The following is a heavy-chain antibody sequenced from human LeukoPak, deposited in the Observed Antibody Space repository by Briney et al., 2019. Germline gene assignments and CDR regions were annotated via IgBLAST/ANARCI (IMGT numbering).Heavy chain of an antibody. CDR1: GFTFSSYA. Sequence: GGSLRLSCAASGFTFSSYAMSWVRQAPGKGLEWVANIKQDGSEKYYVDSVKGRFTISRDNAKKSVYLQMNSLRAEDTAVYYCARDWGTVLTVYHNDLWGQGTLVTVSS. D-gene: IGHD2-8*01. CDR3: ARDWGTVLTVYHNDL. V-gene: IGHV3-7*05. J-gene: IGHJ4*02. CDR2: IKQDGSEK.